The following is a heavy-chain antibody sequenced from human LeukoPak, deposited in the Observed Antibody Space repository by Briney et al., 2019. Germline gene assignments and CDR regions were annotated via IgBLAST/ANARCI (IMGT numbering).Heavy chain of an antibody. CDR3: AIGGDIVATIDYTGFDY. D-gene: IGHD5-12*01. J-gene: IGHJ4*02. Sequence: GASVEVSCKASGYTFTSYYMHWVRQAPGQGLEWMGIINPSGGSTSYAQKFQGRVTMTRDMSTSTVYMELSSLRSEDTAVYYCAIGGDIVATIDYTGFDYWGQGTLVTVSS. V-gene: IGHV1-46*01. CDR1: GYTFTSYY. CDR2: INPSGGST.